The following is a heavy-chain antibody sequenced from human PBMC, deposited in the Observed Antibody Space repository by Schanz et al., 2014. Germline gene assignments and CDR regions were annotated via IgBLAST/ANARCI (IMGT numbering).Heavy chain of an antibody. CDR3: ARGFLASGGKTFDC. D-gene: IGHD1-26*01. CDR1: GRTFIVYH. Sequence: QVQLVQSGAEVKKPGASMKVSCKASGRTFIVYHVLHWVRQAPGQGPEWMGIIHPSGGSTNYAQQFLGRLTMTRDTSTNTVYMNLSSLTSADTAVYYCARGFLASGGKTFDCWGQGTLVTVSS. CDR2: IHPSGGST. V-gene: IGHV1-46*01. J-gene: IGHJ4*02.